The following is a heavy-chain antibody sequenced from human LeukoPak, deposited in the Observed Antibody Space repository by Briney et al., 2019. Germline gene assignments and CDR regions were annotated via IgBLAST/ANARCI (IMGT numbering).Heavy chain of an antibody. J-gene: IGHJ6*03. CDR1: GFTFTSYG. CDR2: ISPYRSNT. CDR3: ARGLKNGGDSDPYYYYYMDV. V-gene: IGHV1-18*01. D-gene: IGHD2-21*02. Sequence: ASVKVSCKASGFTFTSYGISWVRQAPGQGLEWMGWISPYRSNTNYAQKLQGRVTMTTDTSTSTAYMELRSLRSDDTAVYYCARGLKNGGDSDPYYYYYMDVWGKGTTVTVSS.